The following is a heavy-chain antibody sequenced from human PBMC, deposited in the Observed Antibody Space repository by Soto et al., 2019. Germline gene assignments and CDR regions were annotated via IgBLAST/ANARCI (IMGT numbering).Heavy chain of an antibody. J-gene: IGHJ4*02. Sequence: SETLSLTCTVSGGSISSSSYYWGWIRQPPGKGLEWIGSIFYSGSTYYNPSLKSRVTISVDTSKNQFSLKLSSVTAADTAVYYCARDPHYFYDSTGYYDYWGQGTLVT. V-gene: IGHV4-39*01. CDR3: ARDPHYFYDSTGYYDY. CDR1: GGSISSSSYY. CDR2: IFYSGST. D-gene: IGHD3-22*01.